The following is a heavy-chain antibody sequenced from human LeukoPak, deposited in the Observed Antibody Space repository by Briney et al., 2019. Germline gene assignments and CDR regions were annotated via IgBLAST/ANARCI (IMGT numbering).Heavy chain of an antibody. D-gene: IGHD2-8*01. Sequence: SETLSLTCAVSGYSISSGYYWGWIRQPPGKGLEWIGSIYHSGSTYYNPSLKSRVTISVDTSKNQFSLKLSSVTAADTAVYYCARERGCYFDYWGQGTLVTVSS. V-gene: IGHV4-38-2*02. CDR3: ARERGCYFDY. CDR1: GYSISSGYY. CDR2: IYHSGST. J-gene: IGHJ4*02.